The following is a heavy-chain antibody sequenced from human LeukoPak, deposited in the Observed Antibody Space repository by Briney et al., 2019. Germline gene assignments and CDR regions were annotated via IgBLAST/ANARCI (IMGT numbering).Heavy chain of an antibody. CDR2: ISSSSSYI. Sequence: PGGSLRLSCATSGFTFSSYSMNWVRQAPGKGLEWVSSISSSSSYIYYADSVKGRFTISRDNARNSLYLQMNSLRAEDTAVYYCARDGLAAATLHWCFDLWGRGTLVTVSS. J-gene: IGHJ2*01. CDR1: GFTFSSYS. V-gene: IGHV3-21*01. CDR3: ARDGLAAATLHWCFDL. D-gene: IGHD2-15*01.